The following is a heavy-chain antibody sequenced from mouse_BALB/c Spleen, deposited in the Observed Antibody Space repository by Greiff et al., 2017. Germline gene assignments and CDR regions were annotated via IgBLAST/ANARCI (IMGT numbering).Heavy chain of an antibody. Sequence: QVQLQQSGPGLVAPSQSLSITCTVSGFSLTSYGVHWVRQPPGKGLEWLGVIWAGGSTNYNSALMSRLSISKDNSKSQVFLKMNSLQTDDTAMYYCAREERRPGYYAMDYWGQGTSVTVSS. CDR2: IWAGGST. V-gene: IGHV2-9*02. D-gene: IGHD2-12*01. CDR3: AREERRPGYYAMDY. CDR1: GFSLTSYG. J-gene: IGHJ4*01.